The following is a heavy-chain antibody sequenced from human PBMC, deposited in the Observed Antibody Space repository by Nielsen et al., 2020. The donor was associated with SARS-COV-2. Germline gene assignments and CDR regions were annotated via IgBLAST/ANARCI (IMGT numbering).Heavy chain of an antibody. CDR3: AREYSSAWGFDY. V-gene: IGHV3-23*01. D-gene: IGHD6-19*01. J-gene: IGHJ4*02. CDR2: ISGRGGST. CDR1: GFSFSSYV. Sequence: GESLKISCAASGFSFSSYVMSWVRQAPGKGLEWVSGISGRGGSTFYADSVKGRLTISRDNSKNMVYLQMNSLRAEDTAVYYCAREYSSAWGFDYWGQGTLVTVSA.